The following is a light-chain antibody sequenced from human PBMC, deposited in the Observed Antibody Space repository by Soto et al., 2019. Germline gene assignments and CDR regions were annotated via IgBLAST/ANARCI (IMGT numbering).Light chain of an antibody. Sequence: SQSPGTLSLSPGDRDILSCRARQSVGSNLAWYQQTPGQAPRVVIYDASTRATVIPARFSGSGSGTEFTLTISSLQSEDFAVYYCQQYDTWPLTFGGGTKVDI. J-gene: IGKJ4*01. CDR3: QQYDTWPLT. V-gene: IGKV3-15*01. CDR2: DAS. CDR1: QSVGSN.